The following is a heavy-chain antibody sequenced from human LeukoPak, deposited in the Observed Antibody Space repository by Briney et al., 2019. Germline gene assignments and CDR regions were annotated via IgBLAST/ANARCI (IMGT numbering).Heavy chain of an antibody. Sequence: GASVKVSCKVSGYTLTELSMHWVRQAPGKGLEWMGGFHPEDGETIYAQKFQGRVTMTEDTSTDTAYMELSSLRSEDTAVYYCASRLRTCSGGSCYSTRHAFDIWGQGTMVTVSS. J-gene: IGHJ3*02. CDR2: FHPEDGET. CDR1: GYTLTELS. CDR3: ASRLRTCSGGSCYSTRHAFDI. V-gene: IGHV1-24*01. D-gene: IGHD2-15*01.